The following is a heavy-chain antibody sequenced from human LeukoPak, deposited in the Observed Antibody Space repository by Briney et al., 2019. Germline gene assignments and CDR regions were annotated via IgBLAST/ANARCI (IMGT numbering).Heavy chain of an antibody. V-gene: IGHV1-69*05. CDR2: IIPICGTA. CDR3: AMCGGDCYLGFDY. D-gene: IGHD2-21*02. CDR1: GGTFSSYA. J-gene: IGHJ4*02. Sequence: ASVKVSCKASGGTFSSYAISWVRQAPGQGLEWMGGIIPICGTANYAQKFQGRVTSTKAESTSTAYMELSSLKSADTAVYYCAMCGGDCYLGFDYWGQGTLVTVSS.